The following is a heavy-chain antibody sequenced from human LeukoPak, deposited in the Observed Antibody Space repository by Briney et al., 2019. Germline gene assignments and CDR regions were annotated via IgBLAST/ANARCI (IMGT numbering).Heavy chain of an antibody. Sequence: NPSETLSLTCSVSGGSVSSYYWSWIRQPPGKGLEWLGYVYYTGSTNYNPSLKSRVTMFEDKSKNQFSLRLYSVTVADTAVYYCARHFAYSSSSYFDYWGQGSLVTVSS. J-gene: IGHJ4*02. V-gene: IGHV4-59*08. D-gene: IGHD6-6*01. CDR1: GGSVSSYY. CDR3: ARHFAYSSSSYFDY. CDR2: VYYTGST.